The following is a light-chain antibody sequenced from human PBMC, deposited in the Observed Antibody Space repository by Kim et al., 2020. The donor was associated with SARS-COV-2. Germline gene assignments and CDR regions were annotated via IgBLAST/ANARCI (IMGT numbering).Light chain of an antibody. J-gene: IGKJ1*01. V-gene: IGKV3-20*01. CDR2: GAS. Sequence: EIVLTQSPGTLSLSPGERATLSCRASQSVRGRYLAWYKFQPGQAPRLLIYGASSRATGVPDRFSGRGSGRDFTLTIDRLEPEDFAVYFCPLYGTSPHTFGQGTKVDIK. CDR1: QSVRGRY. CDR3: PLYGTSPHT.